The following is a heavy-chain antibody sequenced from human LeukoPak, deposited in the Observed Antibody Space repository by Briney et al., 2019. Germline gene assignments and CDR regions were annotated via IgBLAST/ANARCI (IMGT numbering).Heavy chain of an antibody. J-gene: IGHJ4*02. CDR1: GYTFTSYG. CDR2: ISGYNGNT. D-gene: IGHD1-26*01. V-gene: IGHV1-18*01. CDR3: AREESIGSYQFLHDY. Sequence: ASVKVSCTASGYTFTSYGINWVRQAPGQGLEWMGWISGYNGNTNYAQKLQGRVTMTIDTSTSTAYMELRSLKSDDTAVYYCAREESIGSYQFLHDYWGQGTLVTVSS.